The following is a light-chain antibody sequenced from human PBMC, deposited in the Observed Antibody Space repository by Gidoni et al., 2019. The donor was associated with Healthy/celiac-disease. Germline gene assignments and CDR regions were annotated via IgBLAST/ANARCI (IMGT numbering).Light chain of an antibody. CDR3: LQEYNYPRT. J-gene: IGKJ1*01. CDR1: QGIRND. Sequence: AIQMTKSPSSLSASVGDRVTIPCRASQGIRNDLGWYQQKPGKAPKLLIFAASSLQSGVPSRFSGSRSGTDFTLTISSLQPEDFATYYCLQEYNYPRTFGQGTKVEIK. V-gene: IGKV1-6*01. CDR2: AAS.